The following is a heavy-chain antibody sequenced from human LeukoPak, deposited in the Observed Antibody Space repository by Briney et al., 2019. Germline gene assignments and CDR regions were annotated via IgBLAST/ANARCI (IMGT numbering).Heavy chain of an antibody. V-gene: IGHV3-48*02. Sequence: GGSLTLSCAASGFTFSSYSMNWVRQAPGQGLEWVSHISSSSSTIYYADSVKGRFTISRDNAKNSLYLQMNSLRDEDTAVYYCARVRFSGEREDYWGQGTLVTVSS. J-gene: IGHJ4*02. CDR3: ARVRFSGEREDY. CDR1: GFTFSSYS. CDR2: ISSSSSTI. D-gene: IGHD3-10*01.